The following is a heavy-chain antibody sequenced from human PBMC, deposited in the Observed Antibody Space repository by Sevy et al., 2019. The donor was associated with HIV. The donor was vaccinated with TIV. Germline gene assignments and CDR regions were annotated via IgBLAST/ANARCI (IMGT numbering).Heavy chain of an antibody. D-gene: IGHD3-22*01. CDR1: GFTFSSYE. Sequence: GGSLRLSCEASGFTFSSYEMNWVRQAPGKGLEWISTIYGSGGVTYYADSVKGRFTISRDKSKNTLYLQMNSLRTEDTALYYCAGGRYDSSGSFDALDIWGQGTMVTVSS. CDR3: AGGRYDSSGSFDALDI. J-gene: IGHJ3*02. CDR2: IYGSGGVT. V-gene: IGHV3-23*01.